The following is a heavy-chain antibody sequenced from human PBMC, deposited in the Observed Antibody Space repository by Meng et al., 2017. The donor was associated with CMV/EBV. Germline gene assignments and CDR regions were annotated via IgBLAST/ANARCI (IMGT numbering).Heavy chain of an antibody. CDR2: ISSSGSTI. D-gene: IGHD3-3*01. V-gene: IGHV3-11*01. J-gene: IGHJ3*02. Sequence: GESLKISCAASGFTLSDYYMSWIRQAPGKGLEWVSYISSSGSTIYYADSVKGRFTISRDNAKNSLYLQMNSLRAEDTAVYYCAREIVRSYYDFWSGYYSVPTGAFDIWGQGTMVTVSS. CDR1: GFTLSDYY. CDR3: AREIVRSYYDFWSGYYSVPTGAFDI.